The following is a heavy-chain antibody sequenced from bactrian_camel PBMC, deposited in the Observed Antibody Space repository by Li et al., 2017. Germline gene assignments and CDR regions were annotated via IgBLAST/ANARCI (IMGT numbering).Heavy chain of an antibody. D-gene: IGHD2*01. J-gene: IGHJ4*01. Sequence: QVQLVESGGGSVETGGSLRLSCRVSGYTSNRHCMAWFRQTPGNGREAVAALDSDGSTIYADFVKGRFTASKDNAMNTLYLQMNSLKPEDTAMYYCAAVPPLCDLTTQYNYWGQGTQVTVS. CDR2: LDSDGST. V-gene: IGHV3S26*01. CDR3: AAVPPLCDLTTQYNY. CDR1: GYTSNRHC.